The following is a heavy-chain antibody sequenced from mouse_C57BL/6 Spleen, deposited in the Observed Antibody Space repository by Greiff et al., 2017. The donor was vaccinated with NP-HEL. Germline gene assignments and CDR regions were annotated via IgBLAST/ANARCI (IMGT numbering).Heavy chain of an antibody. D-gene: IGHD1-1*01. CDR2: ISYDGSN. J-gene: IGHJ1*03. V-gene: IGHV3-6*01. CDR1: GYSITSCYY. Sequence: EVQLQESGPGLVKPSQSLSLSCSVTGYSITSCYYWNWIRKFPGNKLEWVGYISYDGSNNYNPSLKNRNSITRDTSKNQFILKLNSVTTEDTATYYCAREEITAGDYDVWGTGTTVTVSS. CDR3: AREEITAGDYDV.